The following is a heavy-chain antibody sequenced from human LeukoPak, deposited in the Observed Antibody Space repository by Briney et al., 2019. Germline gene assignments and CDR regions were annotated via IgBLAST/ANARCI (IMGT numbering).Heavy chain of an antibody. CDR1: GFTVSSTD. J-gene: IGHJ4*02. Sequence: HPGESLRLSCAASGFTVSSTDMSWVRQAPGKGLEWVSAVYSGGSTFYADSVKGRFTISRDNSKNTLYLQISSLRAEDTAVYYCAKGSGSGWYGTFDYWGQGTLVTVSS. CDR3: AKGSGSGWYGTFDY. CDR2: VYSGGST. V-gene: IGHV3-53*01. D-gene: IGHD6-19*01.